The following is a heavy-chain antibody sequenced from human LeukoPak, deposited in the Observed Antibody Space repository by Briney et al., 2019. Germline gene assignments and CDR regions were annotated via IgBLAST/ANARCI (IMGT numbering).Heavy chain of an antibody. CDR1: GFTFSSYA. D-gene: IGHD3-10*01. V-gene: IGHV3-23*01. CDR2: ISGGGGST. Sequence: GGSLRLSCAASGFTFSSYAMSWVRQAPGKGLGWVSAISGGGGSTYYADSVKGRFTISRDNSKNTLYLQMNSLRAEDTAAYYCAKRSLLWFGELFEGDAFDIWGQGTMVTVSS. CDR3: AKRSLLWFGELFEGDAFDI. J-gene: IGHJ3*02.